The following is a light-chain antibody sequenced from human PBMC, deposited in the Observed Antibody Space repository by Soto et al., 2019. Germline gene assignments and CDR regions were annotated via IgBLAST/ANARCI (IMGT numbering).Light chain of an antibody. Sequence: DIVLTQSPGTLSLSPGERATLSCRASRSVTSDYLAWYQQKPGQAPRLLIYGVSSRATGIPDGFRGSGSGTDFTLSIDKLETEDSAVSYCQPYGNSTCGFGHGTKVELK. V-gene: IGKV3-20*01. CDR3: QPYGNSTCG. CDR2: GVS. J-gene: IGKJ1*01. CDR1: RSVTSDY.